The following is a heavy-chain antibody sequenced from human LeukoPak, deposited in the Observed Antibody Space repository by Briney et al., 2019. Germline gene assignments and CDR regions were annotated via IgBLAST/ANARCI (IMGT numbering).Heavy chain of an antibody. CDR3: ARMRLGYCSSTSCFAAPFDY. CDR1: GGSFSGYY. V-gene: IGHV4-34*01. D-gene: IGHD2-2*01. Sequence: SETLSPTCAVYGGSFSGYYWSWIRQPPGKGLEWIGEINHSGSTNYNPSLKSRVTISVDTSKNQFSLKLSSVTAADTAVYYCARMRLGYCSSTSCFAAPFDYWGQGTLVTVSS. J-gene: IGHJ4*02. CDR2: INHSGST.